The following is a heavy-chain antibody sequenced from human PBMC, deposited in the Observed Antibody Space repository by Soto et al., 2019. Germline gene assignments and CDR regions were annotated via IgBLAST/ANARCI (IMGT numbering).Heavy chain of an antibody. CDR3: ARDSYGSVPGGNWFDP. CDR1: GYTFTGYY. J-gene: IGHJ5*02. D-gene: IGHD3-10*01. Sequence: QVQLVQSGAEVKKPGASVKVSCKASGYTFTGYYMHWVRQAPGQGLEWMGGINPNSGGTNYAQKFQGWVTMTRDTSISTAYMELSRLRSDDTAVYYCARDSYGSVPGGNWFDPWGQGTLVTVSS. V-gene: IGHV1-2*04. CDR2: INPNSGGT.